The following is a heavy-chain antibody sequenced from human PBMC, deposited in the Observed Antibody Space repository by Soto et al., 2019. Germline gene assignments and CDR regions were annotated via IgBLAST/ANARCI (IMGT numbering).Heavy chain of an antibody. J-gene: IGHJ5*02. CDR1: GFTFTSYA. Sequence: EVQLLESGRGLVQPGGSLRLSCAASGFTFTSYAMSWVRQAPGKGLEWVSAISGSGGSTYYADSVKGRFTISRDNSKNTVYLQMNSLRGEDTAVYYCAKDVDSRSADPWGQGTLVTVSS. D-gene: IGHD6-13*01. CDR2: ISGSGGST. CDR3: AKDVDSRSADP. V-gene: IGHV3-23*01.